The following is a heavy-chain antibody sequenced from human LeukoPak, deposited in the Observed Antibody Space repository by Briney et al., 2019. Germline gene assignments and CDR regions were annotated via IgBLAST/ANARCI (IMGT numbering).Heavy chain of an antibody. D-gene: IGHD3-10*01. CDR3: AKESVAPLLWFGEFFDY. CDR1: GFTFSSYA. V-gene: IGHV3-23*01. J-gene: IGHJ4*02. Sequence: GSLRLSCAASGFTFSSYAMSWVRQAPGKGLEWVSAISGSGGSTYYADSVKGRFTISRDNSKNTLYLQMNSLRAEDTAVYYCAKESVAPLLWFGEFFDYWGQGTLVTVSS. CDR2: ISGSGGST.